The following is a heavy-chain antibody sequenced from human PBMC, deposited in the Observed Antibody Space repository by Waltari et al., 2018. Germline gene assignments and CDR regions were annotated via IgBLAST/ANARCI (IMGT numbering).Heavy chain of an antibody. J-gene: IGHJ4*02. D-gene: IGHD6-19*01. CDR1: GYSISSGYY. CDR3: ARQVAGPYYFDY. Sequence: QVQLQESGPGLVKPSETLSLTCTVSGYSISSGYYWGWIRQPPGKGLEWIGSIYQSGSTYYTPSLKSRVTISVATSKNQFSLKLSAVTAADTAVYYCARQVAGPYYFDYWGQGTLVTVSS. CDR2: IYQSGST. V-gene: IGHV4-38-2*02.